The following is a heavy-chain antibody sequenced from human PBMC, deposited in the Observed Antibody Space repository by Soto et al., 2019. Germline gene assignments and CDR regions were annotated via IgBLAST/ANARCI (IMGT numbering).Heavy chain of an antibody. CDR3: ARGGGTILAPLP. Sequence: ASVKGYCTASGYTYTVYLMHWVRQAPGQGLEWMGWINPNSGATKYAQKFQGRVTLSRDTSISTAYMELSGLRSDDTAVYYCARGGGTILAPLPWGQGTLVTVSS. J-gene: IGHJ4*02. CDR2: INPNSGAT. CDR1: GYTYTVYL. V-gene: IGHV1-2*02. D-gene: IGHD3-3*01.